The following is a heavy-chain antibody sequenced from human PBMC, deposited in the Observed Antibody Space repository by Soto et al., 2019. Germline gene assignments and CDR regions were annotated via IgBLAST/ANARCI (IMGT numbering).Heavy chain of an antibody. J-gene: IGHJ6*02. V-gene: IGHV3-43*01. CDR2: ISWDGGST. D-gene: IGHD5-18*01. Sequence: PGGSLRLSCAASGFTFDDYTMHWVRQAPGKGLEWVSLISWDGGSTYYADSVKGRFTISRDNSKNSLYLQMNSLRTEDPALYYCAKGQRGYSYHTPVYYYYGMDVWGQGTTVTVSS. CDR3: AKGQRGYSYHTPVYYYYGMDV. CDR1: GFTFDDYT.